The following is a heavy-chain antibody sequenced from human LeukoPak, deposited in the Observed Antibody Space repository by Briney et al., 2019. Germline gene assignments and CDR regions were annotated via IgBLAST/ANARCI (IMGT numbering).Heavy chain of an antibody. CDR1: GYTFDDYA. CDR2: ISWNSGSI. CDR3: AKDQDYGDFYGMDV. J-gene: IGHJ6*02. D-gene: IGHD4-17*01. V-gene: IGHV3-9*01. Sequence: GGSLRLPCAASGYTFDDYAMHWVRQAPGKGLEWVSGISWNSGSIGYADSVKGRFTISRDNAKNSLYLQMNSLRAEDTALYYCAKDQDYGDFYGMDVWGQGTTVTVSS.